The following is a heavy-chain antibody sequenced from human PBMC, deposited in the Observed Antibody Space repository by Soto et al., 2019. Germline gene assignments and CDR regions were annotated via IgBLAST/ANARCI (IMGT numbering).Heavy chain of an antibody. V-gene: IGHV4-4*02. Sequence: SETLSLTCAVSGASVSSTYWWSWVRQPPGKGPEWIGEINHRGSANYNPSLKSRVTISVDISKSQFSLRLTSVTAADTAVYYCARDVRYYGSGRPTSYYYYYGMDVWGQGTTVTVSS. J-gene: IGHJ6*02. CDR3: ARDVRYYGSGRPTSYYYYYGMDV. CDR1: GASVSSTYW. CDR2: INHRGSA. D-gene: IGHD3-10*01.